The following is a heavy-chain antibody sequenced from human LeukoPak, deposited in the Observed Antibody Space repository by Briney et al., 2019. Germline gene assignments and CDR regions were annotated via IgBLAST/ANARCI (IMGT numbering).Heavy chain of an antibody. CDR1: GYTFTSYD. CDR2: MNPNSGNT. D-gene: IGHD3-22*01. V-gene: IGHV1-8*01. Sequence: GASVKVSCKASGYTFTSYDINWVRQATGQGLEWMGWMNPNSGNTGYAQKFQGRVTMTGNTSISTAYMELSSLRSEDTAVYYCATRGVITTSKGDYYYMDVWGKGTTVTVSS. CDR3: ATRGVITTSKGDYYYMDV. J-gene: IGHJ6*03.